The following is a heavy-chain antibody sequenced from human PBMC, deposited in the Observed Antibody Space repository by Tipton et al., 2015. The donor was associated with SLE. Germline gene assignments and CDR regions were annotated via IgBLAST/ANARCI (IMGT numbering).Heavy chain of an antibody. J-gene: IGHJ4*02. CDR1: GGSTRSHY. D-gene: IGHD6-13*01. Sequence: TLSLTCTVSGGSTRSHYWSWIRRPPGKALEWIAYINYSGSTNYNPSLKRRVTMSVDTSKNQFSLKLSSVTAADTAVYYCARRRGSSWYEDYFDYWGQGTLVTVSS. CDR3: ARRRGSSWYEDYFDY. V-gene: IGHV4-59*11. CDR2: INYSGST.